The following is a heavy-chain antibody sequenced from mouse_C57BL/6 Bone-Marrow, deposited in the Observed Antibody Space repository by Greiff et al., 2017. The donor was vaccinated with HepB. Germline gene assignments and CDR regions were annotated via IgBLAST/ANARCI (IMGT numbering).Heavy chain of an antibody. Sequence: EVRLKESGGGLVKPGGSLKLSCAASGFTFSDYGMHWVRQAPEKGLEWVAYISSGSSTIYYADTVKGRFTISRDNAKNTLFLQMTSLRSEDTAMYYCARVGLYGSSSYYFDYWGQGTTLTVSS. CDR2: ISSGSSTI. CDR3: ARVGLYGSSSYYFDY. D-gene: IGHD1-1*01. J-gene: IGHJ2*01. CDR1: GFTFSDYG. V-gene: IGHV5-17*01.